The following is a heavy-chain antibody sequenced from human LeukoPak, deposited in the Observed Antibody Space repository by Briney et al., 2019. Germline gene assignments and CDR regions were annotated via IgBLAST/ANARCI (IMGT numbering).Heavy chain of an antibody. CDR2: ISYDGSNK. D-gene: IGHD3-3*01. CDR3: AKDIHPASYYDFWSGYYTGFDY. J-gene: IGHJ4*02. CDR1: GFTFSSYA. V-gene: IGHV3-30*04. Sequence: GGSLRLSCAASGFTFSSYAMHWVRQAPGKGLEWVAVISYDGSNKYYADSVKGRFTISRDNAKNSLYLQMNSLRPEDTALYYCAKDIHPASYYDFWSGYYTGFDYWGLGTLVTVSS.